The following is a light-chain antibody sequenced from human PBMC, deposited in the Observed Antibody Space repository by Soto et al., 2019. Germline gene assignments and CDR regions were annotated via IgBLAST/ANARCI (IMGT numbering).Light chain of an antibody. CDR2: AAS. CDR1: QSINIY. V-gene: IGKV1-39*01. J-gene: IGKJ2*01. CDR3: QQSYRSPYT. Sequence: IQLTQSPSSLSASVGDRVTLTCRASQSINIYLNWYQQKPGKAPTLLIYAASSLQSGVPSRFSDDGSRTDFTHTISSLQTEDFATYYCQQSYRSPYTFGQGTKLEI.